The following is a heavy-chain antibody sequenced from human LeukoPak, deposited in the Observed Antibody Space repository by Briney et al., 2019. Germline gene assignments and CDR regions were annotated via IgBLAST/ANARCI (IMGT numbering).Heavy chain of an antibody. CDR3: ASGDNFWSTYSLDY. J-gene: IGHJ4*02. CDR1: GFTFSSYE. Sequence: GGSLRLSCADAGFTFSSYEMNWVRQAPGKGLEWDSYISSGGRTIKYADPVKGRFTIARDNAKKSLYLQMNSLRAEDTAVYYCASGDNFWSTYSLDYWGQGTLVIVSS. V-gene: IGHV3-48*03. D-gene: IGHD3-3*01. CDR2: ISSGGRTI.